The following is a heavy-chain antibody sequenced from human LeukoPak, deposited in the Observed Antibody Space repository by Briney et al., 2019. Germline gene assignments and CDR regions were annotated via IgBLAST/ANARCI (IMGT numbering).Heavy chain of an antibody. CDR2: ISDNTGAI. CDR3: AKVTRSNSWGMHFDY. V-gene: IGHV3-23*01. D-gene: IGHD2-2*01. J-gene: IGHJ4*02. CDR1: GFTFSDYA. Sequence: PGGSLRLSCAASGFTFSDYAMSWVRQAPGEGLEWVASISDNTGAIHYADSVKGRFTISRDNSKNTLYLQMNGLRAEDTAVYYCAKVTRSNSWGMHFDYWGQGTLVTVSS.